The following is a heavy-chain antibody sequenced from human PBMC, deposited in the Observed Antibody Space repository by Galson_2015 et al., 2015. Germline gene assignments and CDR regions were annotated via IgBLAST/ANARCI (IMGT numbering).Heavy chain of an antibody. CDR1: GFTFSSYR. CDR2: ISSSGSYI. V-gene: IGHV3-21*01. Sequence: SLRLSCAASGFTFSSYRINWVRQAPGRGLEWVSSISSSGSYIYYADSVKGRFTISRDNAKNSLYLQMNSLRAEDTAVYYCASDTSPYWGQGTLVTVSS. D-gene: IGHD2/OR15-2a*01. J-gene: IGHJ4*02. CDR3: ASDTSPY.